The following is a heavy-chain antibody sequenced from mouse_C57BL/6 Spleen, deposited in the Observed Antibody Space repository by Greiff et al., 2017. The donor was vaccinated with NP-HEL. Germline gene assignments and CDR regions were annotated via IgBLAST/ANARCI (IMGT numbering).Heavy chain of an antibody. V-gene: IGHV1-50*01. CDR3: ARKIYYYGSSPYYYAMDY. Sequence: QVQLKQPGAELVKPGASVKLSCKASGYTFTSYWMQWVKQRPGQGLEWIGEIDPSDSYTNYNQKFKGKATLTVDTSSSTAYMQLSSLTSEDSAVYYCARKIYYYGSSPYYYAMDYWGQGTSVTVSS. CDR2: IDPSDSYT. J-gene: IGHJ4*01. CDR1: GYTFTSYW. D-gene: IGHD1-1*01.